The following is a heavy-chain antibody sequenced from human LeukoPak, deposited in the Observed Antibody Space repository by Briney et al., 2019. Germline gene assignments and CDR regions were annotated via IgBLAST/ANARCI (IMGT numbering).Heavy chain of an antibody. CDR3: ARDDPWGYYDS. D-gene: IGHD7-27*01. CDR2: IKQDGSAR. J-gene: IGHJ4*02. V-gene: IGHV3-7*01. CDR1: GFTFSAYW. Sequence: GGSLRLSCAASGFTFSAYWMTWIRQAPGKGLEWVANIKQDGSARNHVDSVKGRFTISRDNAKNSVFLEMNSLRDEDTAVYYCARDDPWGYYDSWGQGTLVTVSS.